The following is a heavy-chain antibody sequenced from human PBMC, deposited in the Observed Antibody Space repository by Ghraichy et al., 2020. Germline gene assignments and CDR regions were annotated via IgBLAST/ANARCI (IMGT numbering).Heavy chain of an antibody. CDR3: ARALTGGHDY. D-gene: IGHD7-27*01. CDR1: GGSISSYY. Sequence: GSLRLSCTVSGGSISSYYWSWIRQPPGKGLEWIGYIYYSGSTNYNPSLKSRVTISVDTSKNQFSLKLSSVTAADTAVYYWARALTGGHDYWGQGTRVTVSS. CDR2: IYYSGST. V-gene: IGHV4-59*01. J-gene: IGHJ4*02.